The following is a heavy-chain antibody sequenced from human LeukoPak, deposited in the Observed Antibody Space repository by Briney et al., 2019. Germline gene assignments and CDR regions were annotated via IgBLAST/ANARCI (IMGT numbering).Heavy chain of an antibody. J-gene: IGHJ4*02. CDR2: IKSKTDGGTP. Sequence: GGSLRLSCTASGFTFSNAWMSWVRQAPGKGLEWLGHIKSKTDGGTPDYAALVKGRFTISRDDSKSSLYLQMNSLKTEDTAVYYCATAGYSSSWYRIWGQGTLVTVSS. V-gene: IGHV3-15*01. D-gene: IGHD6-13*01. CDR3: ATAGYSSSWYRI. CDR1: GFTFSNAW.